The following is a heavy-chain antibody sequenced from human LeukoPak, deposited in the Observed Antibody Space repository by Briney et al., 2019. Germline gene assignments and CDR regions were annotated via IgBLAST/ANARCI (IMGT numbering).Heavy chain of an antibody. Sequence: SQTLSLTCTVSGVSISSGGYYWSWIRQHPGKGLEWIGYIYYSGSTYYNPSLKSRVTISVDTSKNQFSLKLSSVTAADTAVYYCARGDVEMATIFGYWGQGTLVTVSS. CDR2: IYYSGST. V-gene: IGHV4-31*03. J-gene: IGHJ4*02. CDR3: ARGDVEMATIFGY. CDR1: GVSISSGGYY. D-gene: IGHD5-24*01.